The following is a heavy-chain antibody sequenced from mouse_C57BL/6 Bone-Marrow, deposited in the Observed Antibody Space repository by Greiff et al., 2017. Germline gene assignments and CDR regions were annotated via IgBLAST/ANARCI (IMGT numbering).Heavy chain of an antibody. D-gene: IGHD3-1*01. V-gene: IGHV14-4*01. CDR1: GFNIKDDY. J-gene: IGHJ1*03. Sequence: VQLQQSGAELVRPGASVKLSCTASGFNIKDDYMHWVKQRPEQGLEWIGWIDPENGDTEYASKFQGKATITADTSSNTAYLQLSSLTSEDTAVYYCATEARLWYFDVWGTGTTVTVSS. CDR2: IDPENGDT. CDR3: ATEARLWYFDV.